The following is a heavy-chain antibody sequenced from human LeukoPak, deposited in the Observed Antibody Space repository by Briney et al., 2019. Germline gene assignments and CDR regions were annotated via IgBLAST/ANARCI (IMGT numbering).Heavy chain of an antibody. Sequence: GESPNISCKGSGYSFSTYWIAWVRQMPGKGLEWMGIIYPGDSDTRYSPSFQGQFTISADKSISTAYLQWSSLKASDSAIYYCAGAAAGTAIDSWGQGTLVSVSS. CDR1: GYSFSTYW. D-gene: IGHD6-13*01. J-gene: IGHJ4*02. CDR2: IYPGDSDT. V-gene: IGHV5-51*01. CDR3: AGAAAGTAIDS.